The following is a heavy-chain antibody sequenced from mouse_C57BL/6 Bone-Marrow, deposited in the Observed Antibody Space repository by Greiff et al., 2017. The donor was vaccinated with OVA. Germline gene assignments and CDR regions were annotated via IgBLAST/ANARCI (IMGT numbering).Heavy chain of an antibody. CDR1: GYTFTSYG. CDR2: IYPRSGNT. D-gene: IGHD2-2*01. J-gene: IGHJ4*01. CDR3: ARWGLWLRRGAMDY. Sequence: QVQLKQSGAELARPGASVKLSCKASGYTFTSYGISWVKQRTGQGLEWIGEIYPRSGNTYYNEKFKGKATLTADKSSSTAYMELRSLTSEDSAVYFCARWGLWLRRGAMDYWGQGTSVTVSS. V-gene: IGHV1-81*01.